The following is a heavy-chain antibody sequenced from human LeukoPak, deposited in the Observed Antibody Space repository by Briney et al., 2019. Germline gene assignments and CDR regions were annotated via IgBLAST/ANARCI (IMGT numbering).Heavy chain of an antibody. CDR2: ISGSGGST. J-gene: IGHJ4*02. D-gene: IGHD2-15*01. CDR3: SKQRSEVVVAATNY. Sequence: PGGSLRLSCAASGFTFSSYAMSWVRQAPGKGLEWVSAISGSGGSTYYADSVRGRFTISRDNSKNTLSVQMNNLRAEDTAVYYCSKQRSEVVVAATNYWGQGTLVTVSS. V-gene: IGHV3-23*01. CDR1: GFTFSSYA.